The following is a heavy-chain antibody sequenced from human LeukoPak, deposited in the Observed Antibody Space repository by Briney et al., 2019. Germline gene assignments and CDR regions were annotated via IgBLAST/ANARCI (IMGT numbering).Heavy chain of an antibody. CDR2: MSFDGTTK. J-gene: IGHJ5*02. Sequence: GGSLRLSCAASRFNFSVSSMHWVRQAPGKGLEWVAVMSFDGTTKLYAHSLKGRFTISRDNSKNTVYLQMRSLRPEDTAVYFCARQAIRGVNSWFDPWGQGTLVTVSS. D-gene: IGHD3-10*01. CDR1: RFNFSVSS. V-gene: IGHV3-30*04. CDR3: ARQAIRGVNSWFDP.